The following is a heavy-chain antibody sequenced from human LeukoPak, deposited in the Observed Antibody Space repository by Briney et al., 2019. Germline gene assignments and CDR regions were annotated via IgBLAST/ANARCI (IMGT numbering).Heavy chain of an antibody. V-gene: IGHV7-4-1*02. J-gene: IGHJ3*02. CDR1: GYTFTSYA. Sequence: ASVNVSCKASGYTFTSYAMNWVRQAPGQGLEWMGWINTNTGNPTYAQGFTGRFVFSLDTSVSTAYLQISSLKAEDTAVYYCARDVRLAGAKVSAFDIWGQGTMVTVSS. CDR3: ARDVRLAGAKVSAFDI. D-gene: IGHD4/OR15-4a*01. CDR2: INTNTGNP.